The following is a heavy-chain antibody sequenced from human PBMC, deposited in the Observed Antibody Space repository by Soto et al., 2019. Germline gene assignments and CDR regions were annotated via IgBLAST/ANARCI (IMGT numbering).Heavy chain of an antibody. Sequence: GASVKVSCKASGYTFTSYAMNWVRQAPGQGLEWMGWINTNTGNPTYAQGFTGRFVFSLDTSVSTAYLQICSLKAEDTAAYYCARDLDSSGWYSFYYYYGLDVWGQGTTVTVSS. CDR3: ARDLDSSGWYSFYYYYGLDV. V-gene: IGHV7-4-1*01. CDR1: GYTFTSYA. CDR2: INTNTGNP. D-gene: IGHD6-19*01. J-gene: IGHJ6*02.